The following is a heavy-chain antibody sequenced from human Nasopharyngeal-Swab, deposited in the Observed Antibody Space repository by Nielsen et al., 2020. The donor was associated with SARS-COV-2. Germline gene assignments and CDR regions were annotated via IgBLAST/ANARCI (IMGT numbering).Heavy chain of an antibody. CDR1: GFTFSIYE. CDR3: ARERDGMDV. CDR2: ISSSGSTI. Sequence: GESLKISCAASGFTFSIYEMNWVRQAPGKGLEWVSYISSSGSTIYYADSVKGRFTISRDNAKNSLYLQMNSLRAEDTAVYYCARERDGMDVWGQGTTVTVSS. J-gene: IGHJ6*02. V-gene: IGHV3-48*03.